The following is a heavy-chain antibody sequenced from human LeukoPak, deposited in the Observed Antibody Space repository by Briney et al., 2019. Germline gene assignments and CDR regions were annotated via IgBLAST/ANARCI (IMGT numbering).Heavy chain of an antibody. J-gene: IGHJ6*02. CDR3: AKDSSSWARYYYYNGMDV. CDR1: GFTFSSYG. CDR2: ISYDGSNK. Sequence: GRSLRFSCAASGFTFSSYGTHWVRQAPGKGLEWVAVISYDGSNKYYADSVKGRFTISRDNSKNTLYLQMNSLRAEDTAVYYCAKDSSSWARYYYYNGMDVWGQGTTVTVSS. D-gene: IGHD6-13*01. V-gene: IGHV3-30*18.